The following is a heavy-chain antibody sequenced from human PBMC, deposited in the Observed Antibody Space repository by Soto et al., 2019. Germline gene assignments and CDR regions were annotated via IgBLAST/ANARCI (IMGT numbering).Heavy chain of an antibody. CDR2: INPNSGGT. CDR3: ARVAAAAFGYYYYGMDV. J-gene: IGHJ6*02. Sequence: ASVKVSCKASGYTFTGYYMHWVRQAPGQGLEWMGWINPNSGGTNYAQKFQGWVTMTRDTSISTAYMELSRLRSDDTAVYYCARVAAAAFGYYYYGMDVWGQGTTVTVSS. D-gene: IGHD6-13*01. CDR1: GYTFTGYY. V-gene: IGHV1-2*04.